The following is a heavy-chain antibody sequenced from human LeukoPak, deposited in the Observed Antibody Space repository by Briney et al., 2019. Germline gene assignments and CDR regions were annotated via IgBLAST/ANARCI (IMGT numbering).Heavy chain of an antibody. CDR2: MNPNSGNT. CDR3: DRGVTGFDN. CDR1: GYTFTSYD. J-gene: IGHJ4*02. V-gene: IGHV1-8*01. Sequence: ASVKVSCKASGYTFTSYDINWVRQGPGQGLEWMGWMNPNSGNTGYAQKFQGRVTMTRNTSISTAYMDLNSVSSKAAAVYYYDRGVTGFDNWGQGTLVTVSS. D-gene: IGHD5-18*01.